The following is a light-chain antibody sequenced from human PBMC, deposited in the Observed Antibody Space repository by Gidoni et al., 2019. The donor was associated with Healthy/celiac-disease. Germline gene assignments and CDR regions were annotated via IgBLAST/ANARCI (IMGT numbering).Light chain of an antibody. V-gene: IGKV1-39*01. CDR2: AAS. CDR1: QSISSY. Sequence: DIKMTHSPSSLSASVGDRVTSTCRASQSISSYLNWYQQKPGKAPKLLIYAASSLQSGVPSRFSGSGSGTDFSLTISSLQPIDFATYYYQRSYSTRWTFXQXTKVEIK. CDR3: QRSYSTRWT. J-gene: IGKJ1*01.